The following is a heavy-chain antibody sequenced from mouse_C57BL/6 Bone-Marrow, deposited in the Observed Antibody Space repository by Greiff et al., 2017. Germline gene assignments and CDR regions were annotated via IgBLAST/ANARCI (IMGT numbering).Heavy chain of an antibody. J-gene: IGHJ3*01. V-gene: IGHV1-64*01. CDR3: AKRARWLRGFAY. CDR1: GYTFTSYW. D-gene: IGHD2-2*01. CDR2: IHPNSGST. Sequence: QVQLQQPGAELVKPGASVKLSCKASGYTFTSYWMHWVKQRPGQGLEWIGMIHPNSGSTNYNEKFKGKATLTVDKSSSTAYMQLSSLTSEDSAVYYCAKRARWLRGFAYWGQGTLVTVSA.